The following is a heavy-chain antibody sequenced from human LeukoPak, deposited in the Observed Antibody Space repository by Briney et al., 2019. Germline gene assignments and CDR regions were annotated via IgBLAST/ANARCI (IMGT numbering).Heavy chain of an antibody. CDR2: ISWNSGSI. J-gene: IGHJ4*02. Sequence: PGGSLRLSCAASGFTFDDYAMHWVRQAPGKGLEWVSGISWNSGSIGYADSVKGRFTISRDNSKNTLYLQMNSLRAEDTAVYYCARALPRGGYFDYWGQGTLVTVSS. CDR1: GFTFDDYA. V-gene: IGHV3-9*01. CDR3: ARALPRGGYFDY. D-gene: IGHD6-25*01.